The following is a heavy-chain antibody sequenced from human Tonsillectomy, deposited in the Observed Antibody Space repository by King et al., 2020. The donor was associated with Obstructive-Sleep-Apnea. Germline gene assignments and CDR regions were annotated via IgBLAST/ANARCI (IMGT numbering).Heavy chain of an antibody. V-gene: IGHV3-23*04. D-gene: IGHD1-1*01. Sequence: VQLVESGGGLVQPGGSLRLSCAASGFTFSSYALSWGRQAPGKGLEWVSAIRGSGGITDYAYSVKGRFTITRATSKNTLYLQMNSLRAVDTAVYYCANRQLERPHDAFDIWGQGTMVTVSS. CDR2: IRGSGGIT. CDR3: ANRQLERPHDAFDI. CDR1: GFTFSSYA. J-gene: IGHJ3*02.